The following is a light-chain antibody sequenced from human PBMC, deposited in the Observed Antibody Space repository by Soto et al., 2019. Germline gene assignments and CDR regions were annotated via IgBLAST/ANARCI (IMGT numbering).Light chain of an antibody. CDR3: SSYTSSTSYVL. Sequence: QSALTQSASVSGSPGQSITFSCTGTNSDVGGYSYVSWYQQHPGKAPKLMIYEVTNRPSGVSNRFSGSKSGNTASLTISGLQAEDEAHYYCSSYTSSTSYVLFGGGTQLTVL. J-gene: IGLJ2*01. CDR2: EVT. CDR1: NSDVGGYSY. V-gene: IGLV2-14*01.